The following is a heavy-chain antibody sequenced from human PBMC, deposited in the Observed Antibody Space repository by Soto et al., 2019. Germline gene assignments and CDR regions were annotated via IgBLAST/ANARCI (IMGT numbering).Heavy chain of an antibody. D-gene: IGHD4-17*01. CDR3: ARLTTVVTYYFDY. CDR1: GGSISSSSYY. Sequence: SETLSLTCTVSGGSISSSSYYWGWIRQPPGKGLEWIGSIYYSGSTYYNPSLKSRVTISVDTSKNQFSLKLSSVTAADTAVYYCARLTTVVTYYFDYWGPGTLVTVSS. V-gene: IGHV4-39*01. CDR2: IYYSGST. J-gene: IGHJ4*02.